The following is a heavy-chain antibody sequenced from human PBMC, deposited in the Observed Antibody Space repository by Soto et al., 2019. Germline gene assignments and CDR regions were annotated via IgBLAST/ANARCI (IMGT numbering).Heavy chain of an antibody. D-gene: IGHD1-20*01. CDR2: IWYDGSNK. J-gene: IGHJ4*02. Sequence: QVQLVESGGGVVQPGRSLRLSCAASGFTFSSYGMHWVRQAPGKGLEWVAVIWYDGSNKYYADSVKGRFTISRNNSKNTLSRPMTSLSAEDTAVYYRARVGTVYGFDYWGQGTLVTVSS. CDR1: GFTFSSYG. CDR3: ARVGTVYGFDY. V-gene: IGHV3-33*01.